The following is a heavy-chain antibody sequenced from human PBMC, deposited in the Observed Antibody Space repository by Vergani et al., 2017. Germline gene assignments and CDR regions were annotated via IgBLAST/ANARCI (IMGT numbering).Heavy chain of an antibody. CDR3: ARGNPYVDFDI. Sequence: QVQLQESGPGLVKPSQTLSLTCTVSGGSINSDNYHWGWIRQHPGKGLEWIGYIYYSGSNYYNPSLKSRVSMSVDTSKNQFSLKLSSVTAADTAVYFCARGNPYVDFDIWGQGTMITVSS. D-gene: IGHD3-16*01. CDR2: IYYSGSN. J-gene: IGHJ3*02. V-gene: IGHV4-31*03. CDR1: GGSINSDNYH.